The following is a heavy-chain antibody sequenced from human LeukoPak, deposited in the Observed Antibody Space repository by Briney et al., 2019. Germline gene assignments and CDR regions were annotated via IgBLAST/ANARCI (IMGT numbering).Heavy chain of an antibody. D-gene: IGHD4-17*01. CDR2: IKSKTDGGTT. J-gene: IGHJ6*03. Sequence: TSGGSLRLSCAASGFIFSNAWMSWVRQAPGKGLEWVGRIKSKTDGGTTDYVAPAKGRFTISRDDSKNTPYLQMNSLKIEDTAVYYCTTVDGDSYYYYYMDVWGKGTTVTVSS. CDR3: TTVDGDSYYYYYMDV. CDR1: GFIFSNAW. V-gene: IGHV3-15*01.